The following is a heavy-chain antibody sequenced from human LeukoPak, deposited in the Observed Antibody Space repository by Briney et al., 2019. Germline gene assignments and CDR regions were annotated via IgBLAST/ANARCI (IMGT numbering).Heavy chain of an antibody. V-gene: IGHV4-34*01. CDR1: GGSFSGYY. CDR3: ARRIQQLTTTAEYFQH. Sequence: SETLSLTCAVYGGSFSGYYWSWIRQPPGKGLEWIGEINHSGSTNYNPSLKSRVTISVDTSKNQFSLKLSSVTAADTAVYYCARRIQQLTTTAEYFQHWGQGTLVTVSS. CDR2: INHSGST. J-gene: IGHJ1*01. D-gene: IGHD6-13*01.